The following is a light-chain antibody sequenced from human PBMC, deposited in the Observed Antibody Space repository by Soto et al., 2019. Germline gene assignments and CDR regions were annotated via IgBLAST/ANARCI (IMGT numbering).Light chain of an antibody. CDR3: LQHNSYPLT. CDR2: AVS. Sequence: DIQMTQSPSSLSAPVGGRVTITCRASQGIRRDLGWYQQKPGKAPTRLLYAVSSLHSGGPSRFSGSGSGTEITLTSSSRQPEDSVTYYCLQHNSYPLTFGGGIKVEIK. CDR1: QGIRRD. V-gene: IGKV1-17*01. J-gene: IGKJ4*01.